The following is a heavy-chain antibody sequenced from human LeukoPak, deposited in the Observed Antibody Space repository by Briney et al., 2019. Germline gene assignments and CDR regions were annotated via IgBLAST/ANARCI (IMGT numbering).Heavy chain of an antibody. Sequence: PGGSLRLSCVASGFTFTSYAMNWVRQAPGKGLEWVSVISVSGQSTYYADSVKGRFTISRDISKNTLYLQMNSLRAEDTGVYYCARRAGAYSHPYDYWGQGTLVTVSS. CDR2: ISVSGQST. J-gene: IGHJ4*02. V-gene: IGHV3-23*01. CDR3: ARRAGAYSHPYDY. CDR1: GFTFTSYA. D-gene: IGHD4/OR15-4a*01.